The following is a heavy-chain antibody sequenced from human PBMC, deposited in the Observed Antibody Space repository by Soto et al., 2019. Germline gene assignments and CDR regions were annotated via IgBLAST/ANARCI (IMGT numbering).Heavy chain of an antibody. CDR1: GFTFSSYA. Sequence: GGSLRLSCAASGFTFSSYAMSWVRQAPGKGLEWVSAISGSGGSTYYADSVKGRFTISRDNSKNTLYLQMNSLRAEDTAVYYCAKGGPDYGDYRQALTFDYWGQGTLVTVSS. V-gene: IGHV3-23*01. CDR2: ISGSGGST. D-gene: IGHD4-17*01. J-gene: IGHJ4*02. CDR3: AKGGPDYGDYRQALTFDY.